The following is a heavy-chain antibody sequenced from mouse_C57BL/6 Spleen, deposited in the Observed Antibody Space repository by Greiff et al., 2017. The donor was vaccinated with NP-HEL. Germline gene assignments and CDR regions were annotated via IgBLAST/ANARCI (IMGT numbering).Heavy chain of an antibody. D-gene: IGHD2-3*01. CDR1: GYTFTDYE. CDR2: IDPETGGT. CDR3: TRGDGTRGFAY. V-gene: IGHV1-15*01. Sequence: QVQLKQSGAELVRPGASVTLSCKASGYTFTDYEMHWVKQTPVHGLEWIGAIDPETGGTAYNQKFKGKAILTADKSSSTAYMELRSLTSEDSAVYYCTRGDGTRGFAYWGQGTLVTVSA. J-gene: IGHJ3*01.